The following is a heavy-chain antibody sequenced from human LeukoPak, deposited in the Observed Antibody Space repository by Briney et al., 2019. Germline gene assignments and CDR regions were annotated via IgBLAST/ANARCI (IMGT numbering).Heavy chain of an antibody. CDR3: ARVRAARPSYYYYYMDV. V-gene: IGHV4-59*01. CDR2: IYYSGST. D-gene: IGHD6-6*01. J-gene: IGHJ6*03. CDR1: GGSISSYY. Sequence: SETLSLTCTVSGGSISSYYWSWIRQPPGKGLEWIGYIYYSGSTNYNPSLKSRVTISVDTSKNQFSLKLSSVTAADTAVYYCARVRAARPSYYYYYMDVWGKGTTVTASS.